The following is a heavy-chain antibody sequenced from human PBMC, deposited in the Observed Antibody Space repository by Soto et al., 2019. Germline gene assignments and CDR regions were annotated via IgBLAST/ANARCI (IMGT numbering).Heavy chain of an antibody. CDR2: IYPGDSDT. D-gene: IGHD3-16*01. V-gene: IGHV5-51*01. J-gene: IGHJ4*02. CDR3: AREYYDYIWGSQNFDY. CDR1: GYSFTSYW. Sequence: GESLKISCKGSGYSFTSYWIGWVRQMPGKGLEWMGIIYPGDSDTRYSPSFQGQVTISADKSISTAYLQWSSLKASDTAMYYCAREYYDYIWGSQNFDYWGQGTLVTVSS.